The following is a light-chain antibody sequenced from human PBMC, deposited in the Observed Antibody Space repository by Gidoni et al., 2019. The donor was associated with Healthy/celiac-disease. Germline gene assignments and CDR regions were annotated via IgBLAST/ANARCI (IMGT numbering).Light chain of an antibody. J-gene: IGLJ1*01. CDR2: DVS. CDR3: SSYTSSSTQV. CDR1: SSDVGGYNY. V-gene: IGLV2-14*01. Sequence: LTQPASVSGSPGQSITISCTGTSSDVGGYNYVSWYQQHPGKAPKLMIYDVSNRPSGVSNRFSGSKSGNTASLTISGLQAEDEADYYCSSYTSSSTQVFGTGTKVTVL.